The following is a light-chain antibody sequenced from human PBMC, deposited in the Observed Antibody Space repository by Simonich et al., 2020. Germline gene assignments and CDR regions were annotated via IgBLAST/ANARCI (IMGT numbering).Light chain of an antibody. Sequence: SYVLTQPPSVSVAPGKTARITCGGNNIGSKSVHWYQQKPGQAPGLVVYDDSARPSGIPERFSGSNSGNTATLTISRVDAGDEADYYCQVWDSSSDHWVFGGGTKLTVL. V-gene: IGLV3-21*03. CDR1: NIGSKS. CDR2: DDS. CDR3: QVWDSSSDHWV. J-gene: IGLJ3*02.